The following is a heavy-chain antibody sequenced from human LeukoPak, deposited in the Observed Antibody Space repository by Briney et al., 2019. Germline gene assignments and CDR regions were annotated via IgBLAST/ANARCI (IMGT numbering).Heavy chain of an antibody. CDR1: GYSISSGYY. V-gene: IGHV4-38-2*02. CDR3: ARHKPSGAARAFDY. J-gene: IGHJ4*02. Sequence: SETLSLTCTVSGYSISSGYYWGWLRQPPGKGLEWIGSIYHSGSTYYNPSLKSRVTISVDTSKNQFSLKLSSVTAADTAVYYCARHKPSGAARAFDYWGQGTLVTVSS. CDR2: IYHSGST. D-gene: IGHD6-6*01.